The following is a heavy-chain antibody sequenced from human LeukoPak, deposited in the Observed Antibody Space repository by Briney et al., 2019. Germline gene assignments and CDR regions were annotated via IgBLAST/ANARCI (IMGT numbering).Heavy chain of an antibody. CDR1: GFTFSSHS. D-gene: IGHD3-10*02. J-gene: IGHJ6*04. Sequence: PGGSLRLSCAASGFTFSSHSMNWVRQAPGKGLEWVSSISSSSSYIYYADSVKGRFTISRDNAKNSLYLQMNSLRAEDTAVYYCAELGITIIGGVWGKGTTVTISS. CDR2: ISSSSSYI. V-gene: IGHV3-21*01. CDR3: AELGITIIGGV.